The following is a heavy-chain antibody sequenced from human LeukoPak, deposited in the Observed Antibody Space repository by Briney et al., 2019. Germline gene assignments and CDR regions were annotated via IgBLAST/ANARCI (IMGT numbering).Heavy chain of an antibody. J-gene: IGHJ4*02. D-gene: IGHD6-19*01. CDR1: GFTFSNAW. CDR2: IKSKTDGGTT. Sequence: GGSLRLSCAASGFTFSNAWMSWVRQAPGKGLEWVGRIKSKTDGGTTDYAAPVKGRFTISRDDSKNTLYLQMNSLKTEDTVVYYCTTVGYWAVARGWEVWGQGTLVTVSS. CDR3: TTVGYWAVARGWEV. V-gene: IGHV3-15*01.